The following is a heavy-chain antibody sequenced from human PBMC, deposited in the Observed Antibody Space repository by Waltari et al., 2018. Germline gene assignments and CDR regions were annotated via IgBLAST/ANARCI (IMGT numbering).Heavy chain of an antibody. Sequence: EMRLVESGGAVTPPGRSLRLSCVAPGFRLGDYALAWVRQVPGKGLEWVSLISWNSGSIFYSDSLKSLVTISRDNSRNSLHLHINNLRSEDTALYFCARDMAGGGGTSGWIDFWGQGTLVTVSS. CDR3: ARDMAGGGGTSGWIDF. J-gene: IGHJ4*02. D-gene: IGHD3-16*01. CDR2: ISWNSGSI. V-gene: IGHV3-43D*03. CDR1: GFRLGDYA.